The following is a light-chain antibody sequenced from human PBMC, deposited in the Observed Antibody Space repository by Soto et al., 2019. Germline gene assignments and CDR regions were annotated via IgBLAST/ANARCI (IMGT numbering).Light chain of an antibody. CDR2: KAS. Sequence: DIQMTQSPSTLSASVGDRVTITCRASRSISSWLAWYQHKPGKAPNLLIYKASSLESGVPSRFSGSGSGTDFTLTVSSLQPDDFATYYCQQYDSYPLTFGGGTKVEIK. J-gene: IGKJ4*01. CDR3: QQYDSYPLT. CDR1: RSISSW. V-gene: IGKV1-5*03.